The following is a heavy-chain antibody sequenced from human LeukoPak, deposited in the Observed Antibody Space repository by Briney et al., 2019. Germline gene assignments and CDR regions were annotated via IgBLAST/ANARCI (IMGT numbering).Heavy chain of an antibody. V-gene: IGHV1-24*01. Sequence: ASVKVSCKVSGYTLSELSMHWVRQAPGKGLEWMGGFDPEDNETKYAQKFQGRVTMTEDTSADTGYMELSSLRSEDTAVYYCARLRMLRYFDWPRDAFDIWGQGTMVTVSS. J-gene: IGHJ3*02. CDR3: ARLRMLRYFDWPRDAFDI. CDR2: FDPEDNET. CDR1: GYTLSELS. D-gene: IGHD3-9*01.